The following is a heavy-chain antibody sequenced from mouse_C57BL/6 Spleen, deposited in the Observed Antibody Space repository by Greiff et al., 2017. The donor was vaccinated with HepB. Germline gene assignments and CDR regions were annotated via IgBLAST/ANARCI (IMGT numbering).Heavy chain of an antibody. Sequence: QVQLKQPGAELVMPGASVKLSCKASGYTFTSYWMHWVKQRPGQGLEWIGEIDPSDSYTNYNQKFKGKSTLTVDKSSSTAYMQLSSLTSEDSAVYYCARGHYGSGDYFDYWGQGTTLTVSS. CDR2: IDPSDSYT. CDR3: ARGHYGSGDYFDY. V-gene: IGHV1-69*01. CDR1: GYTFTSYW. J-gene: IGHJ2*01. D-gene: IGHD1-1*01.